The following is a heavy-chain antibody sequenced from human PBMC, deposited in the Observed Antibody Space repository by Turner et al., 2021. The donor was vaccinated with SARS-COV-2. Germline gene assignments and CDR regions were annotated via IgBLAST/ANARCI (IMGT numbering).Heavy chain of an antibody. V-gene: IGHV3-53*01. CDR1: GFTVSSNY. J-gene: IGHJ4*02. CDR2: IYSGGST. D-gene: IGHD1-26*01. CDR3: AKGTWTLSGSHFDY. Sequence: EVQLVESGGGLVQPGGSLRLSCAASGFTVSSNYMSWVRQAPGKGLEWVSLIYSGGSTYYADSVKGRFTISRDNSKNTLYLQMNSLRAEDTAVYYCAKGTWTLSGSHFDYWGQGTLVTVSS.